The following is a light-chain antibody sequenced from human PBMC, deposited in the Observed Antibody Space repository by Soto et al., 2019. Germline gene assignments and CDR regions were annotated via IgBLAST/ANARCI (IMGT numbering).Light chain of an antibody. J-gene: IGKJ2*01. CDR1: QSVSSSY. CDR2: DAS. CDR3: QQFGTSFPYT. V-gene: IGKV3-20*01. Sequence: EIVLTQSPGTLSSSPGERATLTCRASQSVSSSYLAWYQQKPGQAPRLLMYDASSRATGIPDRFSGSGSGTDFTLTISRLEPEDFAVYYCQQFGTSFPYTFGQGTKLDIK.